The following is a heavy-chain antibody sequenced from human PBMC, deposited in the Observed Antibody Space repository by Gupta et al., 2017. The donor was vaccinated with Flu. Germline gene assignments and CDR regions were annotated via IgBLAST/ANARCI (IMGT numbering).Heavy chain of an antibody. D-gene: IGHD4-17*01. J-gene: IGHJ5*02. Sequence: QVQLQESGPGLVKPSQTLSLTCTVSGASVSNSTYYWTWIRQSAGKGLEYIGRIYSSGSTNYNPSLKSRVSISLDTSKNQFYLKLNSVTAADTAVYYCARFTVNWFDPWGQGTLVTVSS. V-gene: IGHV4-61*02. CDR3: ARFTVNWFDP. CDR1: GASVSNSTYY. CDR2: IYSSGST.